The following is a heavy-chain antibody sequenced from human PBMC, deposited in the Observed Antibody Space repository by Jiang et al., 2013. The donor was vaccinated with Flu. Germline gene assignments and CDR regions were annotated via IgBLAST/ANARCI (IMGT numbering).Heavy chain of an antibody. CDR3: ARDRDWSEGLGAFD. D-gene: IGHD3-3*01. CDR1: GFNFSNYG. Sequence: VQLVESGGGVGQPGRSLRLSCEGSGFNFSNYGMHWVRQAPGKGLEWVAVTWYDGSNKNFADSVKGRFTISRDNSKNTVYLQMNSLRVEDTAVYYCARDRDWSEGLGAFD. CDR2: TWYDGSNK. J-gene: IGHJ3*02. V-gene: IGHV3-33*01.